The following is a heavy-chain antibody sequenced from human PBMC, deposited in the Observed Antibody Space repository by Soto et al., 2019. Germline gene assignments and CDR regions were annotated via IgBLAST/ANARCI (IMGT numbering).Heavy chain of an antibody. CDR1: GGSISSGDYY. D-gene: IGHD3-22*01. Sequence: LSLTCTVSGGSISSGDYYWSWIRQPPGKGLEWIGYIYYSGSTYYNPSLKSRVTISVDTSKNQFSLKLSSVTAADTAVYYCASSPTMIVGIAQRWGQGTLVT. J-gene: IGHJ4*02. CDR3: ASSPTMIVGIAQR. V-gene: IGHV4-30-4*01. CDR2: IYYSGST.